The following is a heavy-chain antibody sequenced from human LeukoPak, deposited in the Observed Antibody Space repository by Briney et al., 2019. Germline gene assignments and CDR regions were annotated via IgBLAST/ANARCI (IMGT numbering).Heavy chain of an antibody. CDR2: IRYDGSNK. CDR3: AKGQRRYYDSSGYYHGYYYYMDV. D-gene: IGHD3-22*01. J-gene: IGHJ6*03. CDR1: GFTFSTYG. V-gene: IGHV3-30*02. Sequence: PGGSLRLSCAASGFTFSTYGMHWVRQAPGKGLEWVAFIRYDGSNKYYADSVKGRFTISRDNSKNTLYLQMNSLRAEDTAVYYCAKGQRRYYDSSGYYHGYYYYMDVWGKGTTVTVSS.